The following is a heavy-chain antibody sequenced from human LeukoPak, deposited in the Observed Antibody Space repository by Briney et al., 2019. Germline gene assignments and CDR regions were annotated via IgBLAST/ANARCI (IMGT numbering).Heavy chain of an antibody. CDR1: GGTFSSYA. V-gene: IGHV1-69*13. CDR3: ARDSNTAMVTYFDY. D-gene: IGHD5-18*01. CDR2: IIPIFGTA. Sequence: PVKVSCKASGGTFSSYAISWVRQASGQGLEWMGGIIPIFGTANYAQKFQGRVTITADESTSTAYMELSSLRSEDTAVYYCARDSNTAMVTYFDYWGQGTLVTVSS. J-gene: IGHJ4*02.